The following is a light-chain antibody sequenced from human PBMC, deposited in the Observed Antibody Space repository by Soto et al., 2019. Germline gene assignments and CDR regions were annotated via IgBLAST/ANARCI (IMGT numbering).Light chain of an antibody. V-gene: IGKV1-27*01. CDR1: QGISNY. Sequence: DIQMTQSPSSLSASVGDRVTITCRASQGISNYLVWYQQKPGKVPKLLIYAASTLQSGVPSRFSGSGSGTEFTLTISSLQPEDVATYYCQYYNGAPWTFGQGTKVEIK. CDR3: QYYNGAPWT. CDR2: AAS. J-gene: IGKJ1*01.